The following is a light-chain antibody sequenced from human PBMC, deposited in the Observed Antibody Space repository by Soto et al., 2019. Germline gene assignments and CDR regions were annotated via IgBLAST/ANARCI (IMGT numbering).Light chain of an antibody. Sequence: EIVMTQSPVTLSLSPGERATLSCRAGESVSSNLAWYQQKPGQAPRLLIYGASTRATGVPAMFTGGGPGTEFPLTISSLQFADSAVYYVQPYNNWWTFGQGTKVELK. CDR1: ESVSSN. CDR2: GAS. CDR3: QPYNNWWT. J-gene: IGKJ1*01. V-gene: IGKV3-15*01.